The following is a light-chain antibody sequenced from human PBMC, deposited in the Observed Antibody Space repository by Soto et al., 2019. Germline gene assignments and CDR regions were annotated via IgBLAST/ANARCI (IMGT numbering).Light chain of an antibody. CDR2: GAS. CDR1: QSVSSSY. V-gene: IGKV3-20*01. J-gene: IGKJ3*01. Sequence: EIVLTQSPGTLSLSPGERATLSCRASQSVSSSYLAWYQQKPGQAPRLLIYGASSRATGIPDRFSGSGSGTDFTLSISRLDPEYFAVYYCQQYGSSPFTFGPGTKVDIK. CDR3: QQYGSSPFT.